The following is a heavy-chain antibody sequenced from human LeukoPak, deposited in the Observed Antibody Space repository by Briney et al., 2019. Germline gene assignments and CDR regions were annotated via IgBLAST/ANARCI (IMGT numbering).Heavy chain of an antibody. CDR3: ARGGAGSYYGTTFDP. CDR2: IYYSGST. V-gene: IGHV4-30-4*01. D-gene: IGHD3-10*01. Sequence: PSETLSLTCTVSGGSISSGDYYWSWIRQPPGKGLEWIGYIYYSGSTYYNPSLKRRVTISVDTSKNQFSLKLSSVTAADTAVYYCARGGAGSYYGTTFDPWGQGTLVTVSS. J-gene: IGHJ5*02. CDR1: GGSISSGDYY.